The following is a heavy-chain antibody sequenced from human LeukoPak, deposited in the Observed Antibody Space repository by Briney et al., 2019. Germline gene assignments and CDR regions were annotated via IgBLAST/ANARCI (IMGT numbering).Heavy chain of an antibody. CDR3: ARENSGSYREFDY. CDR1: GGSISSHY. D-gene: IGHD1-26*01. Sequence: SETLSLTCSVSGGSISSHYWSWIRQPAGKGLEWIGRIYTSGSTNYHASLKSRVSMSVDTSKNQFSLKLSSVTAADTAVFYCARENSGSYREFDYWGQGTLVTVSS. V-gene: IGHV4-4*07. CDR2: IYTSGST. J-gene: IGHJ4*02.